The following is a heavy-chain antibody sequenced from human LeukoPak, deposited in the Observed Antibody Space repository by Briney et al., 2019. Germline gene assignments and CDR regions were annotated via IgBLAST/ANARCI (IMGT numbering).Heavy chain of an antibody. CDR3: ASERYDILTGPFDY. CDR2: IYSGGST. D-gene: IGHD3-9*01. J-gene: IGHJ4*02. V-gene: IGHV3-66*01. CDR1: GFTFSSYR. Sequence: QPGGSLRLSCAASGFTFSSYRMNWVRQAPGKGLEWVSVIYSGGSTYYADSVKGRFTISRDNSKNTLYLQMNSLRAEDTAVYYCASERYDILTGPFDYWGQGTLVTVSS.